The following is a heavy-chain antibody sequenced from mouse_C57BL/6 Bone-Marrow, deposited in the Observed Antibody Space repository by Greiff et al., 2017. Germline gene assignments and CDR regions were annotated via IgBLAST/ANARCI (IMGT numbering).Heavy chain of an antibody. CDR3: ARDYYGSSYLYAMDY. J-gene: IGHJ4*01. CDR2: LDPSDSYT. D-gene: IGHD1-1*01. V-gene: IGHV1-50*01. Sequence: VQLQQPGAELVKPGASVKLSCKASGYTFTSYWMQWVKQRPGQGLEWIGELDPSDSYTNYNQKFKGKATLTVDTSSSTAYMQLSSLTSEDSAVYYWARDYYGSSYLYAMDYWCQGTSVTVSS. CDR1: GYTFTSYW.